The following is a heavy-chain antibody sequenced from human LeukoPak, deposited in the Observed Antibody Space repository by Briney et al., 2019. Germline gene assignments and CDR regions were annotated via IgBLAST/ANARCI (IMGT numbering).Heavy chain of an antibody. V-gene: IGHV3-53*05. D-gene: IGHD2-15*01. CDR3: ARDVDPYCSGGSCYRRKYDY. Sequence: GGSLRLSCAASGFTVSSNHMNWVRQAPGKGLEWVSVIYSGGNTYYTDSVKGRFTISRDNSKNTLYLQMNSLRAEDTAVYYCARDVDPYCSGGSCYRRKYDYWGQGTLVTVSS. CDR1: GFTVSSNH. J-gene: IGHJ4*02. CDR2: IYSGGNT.